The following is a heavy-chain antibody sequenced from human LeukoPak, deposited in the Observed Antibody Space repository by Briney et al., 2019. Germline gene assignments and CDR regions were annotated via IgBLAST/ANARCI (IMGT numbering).Heavy chain of an antibody. V-gene: IGHV3-7*01. D-gene: IGHD1-1*01. CDR1: GFTFSTYW. CDR2: IKQDGSEE. J-gene: IGHJ4*02. Sequence: GGSLRLSCAPSGFTFSTYWMTWVRQAPGKGLEWVANIKQDGSEEYYVDSVKGRFTISKDNAKNSLYLQMNSLRVEDTAVYYCARHIDWKFDYWGQGTLVTVSS. CDR3: ARHIDWKFDY.